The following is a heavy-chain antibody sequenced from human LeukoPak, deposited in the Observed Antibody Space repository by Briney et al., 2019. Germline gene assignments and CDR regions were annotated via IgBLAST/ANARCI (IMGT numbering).Heavy chain of an antibody. D-gene: IGHD3-10*01. CDR2: ISTAGDT. CDR1: GFTFSSYD. J-gene: IGHJ4*02. Sequence: PGGSLRLSCAASGFTFSSYDMHWVRQATGKGLEWVSAISTAGDTYYPGSVKGRFTISRENAKNSLYLQMNSLRAGDTAVYYCARVAHYGSGSYYDYWGQGTLVTVSS. V-gene: IGHV3-13*01. CDR3: ARVAHYGSGSYYDY.